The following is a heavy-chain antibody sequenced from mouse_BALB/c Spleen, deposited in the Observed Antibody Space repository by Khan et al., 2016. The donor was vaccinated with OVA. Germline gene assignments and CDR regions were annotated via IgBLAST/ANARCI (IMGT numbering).Heavy chain of an antibody. J-gene: IGHJ3*01. V-gene: IGHV1S81*02. CDR3: TRSGYGAFAY. CDR2: INPNNGGT. Sequence: VQLKQSGAELVKPGASVRLSCKASGYTFTSYYLYWVKQRPGQGLEWIGDINPNNGGTNFNEKFTSKATLTVDKSSSTAYMQLSSLTSEDSAVYYCTRSGYGAFAYWGQGTLVTVSA. CDR1: GYTFTSYY. D-gene: IGHD1-1*02.